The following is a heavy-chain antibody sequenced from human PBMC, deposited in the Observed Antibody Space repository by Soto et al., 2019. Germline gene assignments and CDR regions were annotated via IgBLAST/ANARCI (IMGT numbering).Heavy chain of an antibody. CDR1: GGSISSGGYY. V-gene: IGHV4-31*03. CDR2: IYYSGST. CDR3: AREMVDYSNYNNWFDP. D-gene: IGHD4-4*01. Sequence: SETLSLTCTVSGGSISSGGYYWSWIRQHPGKGLEWIGYIYYSGSTYYNPSLKSRVTISVDTSKNQFSLKLSSVTAADTAVYYCAREMVDYSNYNNWFDPWGQGTLVTVSS. J-gene: IGHJ5*02.